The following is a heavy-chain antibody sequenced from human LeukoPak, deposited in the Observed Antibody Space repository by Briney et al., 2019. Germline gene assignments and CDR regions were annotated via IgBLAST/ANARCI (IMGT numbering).Heavy chain of an antibody. CDR2: IYYSGST. CDR3: ARGEDFERYYLAY. CDR1: GGSISSYY. V-gene: IGHV4-59*01. D-gene: IGHD3-9*01. J-gene: IGHJ4*02. Sequence: SETLSLTCTVSGGSISSYYWSWIRQPPGKGLEWIGYIYYSGSTNYNPSLKSRVTISVDTSKNQFSLKLTSVTAADTAVYFCARGEDFERYYLAYWGQGTLVTVSS.